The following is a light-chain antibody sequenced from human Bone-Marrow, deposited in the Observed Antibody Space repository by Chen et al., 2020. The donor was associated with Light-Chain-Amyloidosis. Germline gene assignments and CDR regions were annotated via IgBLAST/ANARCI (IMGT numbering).Light chain of an antibody. CDR1: DLPTKY. J-gene: IGLJ2*01. CDR3: QSADSSGTDEVI. V-gene: IGLV3-25*03. CDR2: IDT. Sequence: SYELTQPPSVSVSPGQTARLTCSGDDLPTKYSYWYQQKPGQAPVLVIHIDTERPSGISERFAGSSSGTKATLTISGVQAEDEADYHCQSADSSGTDEVIFGGGTKLTVL.